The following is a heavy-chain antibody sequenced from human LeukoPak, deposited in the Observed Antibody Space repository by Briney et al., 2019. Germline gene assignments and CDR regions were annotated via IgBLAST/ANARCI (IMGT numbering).Heavy chain of an antibody. J-gene: IGHJ4*02. CDR1: GFTFSSYG. V-gene: IGHV3-30*18. CDR2: ISYDGSNK. CDR3: AKGPDYYDSSGYGNFDY. Sequence: GRSLRLSCAASGFTFSSYGMHWVRQAPGKGLEWVAVISYDGSNKYYADSVKGRFTISRDNSKNTPYLQMNSLRAEDTAVYYCAKGPDYYDSSGYGNFDYWGQGTLVTVSS. D-gene: IGHD3-22*01.